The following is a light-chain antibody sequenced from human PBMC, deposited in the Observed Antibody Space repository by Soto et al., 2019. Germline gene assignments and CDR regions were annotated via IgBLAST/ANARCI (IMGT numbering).Light chain of an antibody. Sequence: EIVMTQSPATLSVSPCEGAALSCSASQSVRDNLAWYQQKPGQAPRLLIYGASTRATGIPARFSGIGSGTEFTLTISSLQSEDFAVYYCQQYNNWPLTFGGGTKVDI. V-gene: IGKV3D-15*01. J-gene: IGKJ4*01. CDR3: QQYNNWPLT. CDR2: GAS. CDR1: QSVRDN.